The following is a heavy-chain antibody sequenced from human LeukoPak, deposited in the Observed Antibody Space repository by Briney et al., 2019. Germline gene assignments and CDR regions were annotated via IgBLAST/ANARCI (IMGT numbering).Heavy chain of an antibody. CDR2: ISSSGST. J-gene: IGHJ3*02. D-gene: IGHD3-22*01. CDR3: ARGPYSYDSSGAFDI. V-gene: IGHV4-61*02. Sequence: SETLSLTCTVSGDSISSGDYYWSWIRQPAGKGLEWIGRISSSGSTNYNPSLKSRVTISVDTSKNQFSLKLSSVTAANTAVYFCARGPYSYDSSGAFDIWGQGTMVTASS. CDR1: GDSISSGDYY.